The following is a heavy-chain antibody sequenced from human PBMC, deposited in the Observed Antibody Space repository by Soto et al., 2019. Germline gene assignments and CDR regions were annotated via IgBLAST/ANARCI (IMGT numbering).Heavy chain of an antibody. Sequence: ESGGGVVQPGRSLRLSCAASGFTFSSYGMHWVRQAPGTGLEWVAVIWYDGSNKYYADSVKGRFTISRDNSKNTLYLQMNSLRAEDTAVYYCARDYIAAAGNRWFDPWGQGTLVTVSS. V-gene: IGHV3-33*01. D-gene: IGHD6-13*01. CDR3: ARDYIAAAGNRWFDP. J-gene: IGHJ5*02. CDR1: GFTFSSYG. CDR2: IWYDGSNK.